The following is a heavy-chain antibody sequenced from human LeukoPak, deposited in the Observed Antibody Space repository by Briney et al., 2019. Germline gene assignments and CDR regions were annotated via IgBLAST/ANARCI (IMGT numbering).Heavy chain of an antibody. J-gene: IGHJ4*02. V-gene: IGHV4-4*07. Sequence: SETLSLTCTVSGGSISPYYWSFIRQPAGKGLEWIGRISTSGSSKYNPSLEGRVTMSVDTSKNQFSLKVTSVTAADTAMYYCASDRVSWHYFDYWGQGTLLTVSS. D-gene: IGHD5/OR15-5a*01. CDR3: ASDRVSWHYFDY. CDR2: ISTSGSS. CDR1: GGSISPYY.